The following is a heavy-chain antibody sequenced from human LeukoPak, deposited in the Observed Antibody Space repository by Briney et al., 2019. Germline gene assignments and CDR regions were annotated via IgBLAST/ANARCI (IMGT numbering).Heavy chain of an antibody. V-gene: IGHV1-2*06. D-gene: IGHD3/OR15-3a*01. Sequence: ASVKVSCKASGYSFTGYYIHWVRQAPGQGPEWMGRIDPNSGGTNSAQKFQARVTLTRDTSIATVYMELSSLRSNDTAVYYCARDQARTTTWYLYMNYWGQGTLVTASS. CDR2: IDPNSGGT. CDR3: ARDQARTTTWYLYMNY. CDR1: GYSFTGYY. J-gene: IGHJ4*02.